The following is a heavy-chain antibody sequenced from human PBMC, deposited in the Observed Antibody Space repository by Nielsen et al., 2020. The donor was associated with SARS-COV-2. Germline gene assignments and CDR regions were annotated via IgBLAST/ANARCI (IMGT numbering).Heavy chain of an antibody. D-gene: IGHD3-10*01. CDR3: ARYYVSGMYGTDV. CDR1: GDSISSGDYY. V-gene: IGHV4-30-4*01. CDR2: IYHSGST. Sequence: SETLSLTCTVSGDSISSGDYYWSWIRQPPGKGLEWITYIYHSGSTYYNPSLKSRVSISVDTSKNQFSLNLSSVTAADTAMYYCARYYVSGMYGTDVWGPGTTVTVSS. J-gene: IGHJ6*02.